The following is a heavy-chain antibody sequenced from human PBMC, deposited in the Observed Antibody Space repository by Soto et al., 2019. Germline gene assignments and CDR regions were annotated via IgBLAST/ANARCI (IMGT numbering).Heavy chain of an antibody. Sequence: LSVTCTVSGDSISSGNKYWSWIRQAPGKGLEWIGYIFSSGTTYYNPSLKSRLTMSLDTSQNQFSLRLASVTDADSAVYYCARVPSPFDYYYAMDVWGQGTTVTVSS. CDR3: ARVPSPFDYYYAMDV. V-gene: IGHV4-30-4*01. J-gene: IGHJ6*02. D-gene: IGHD3-16*01. CDR1: GDSISSGNKY. CDR2: IFSSGTT.